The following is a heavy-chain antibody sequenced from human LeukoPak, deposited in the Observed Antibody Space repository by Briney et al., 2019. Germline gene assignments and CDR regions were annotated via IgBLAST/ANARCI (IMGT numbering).Heavy chain of an antibody. Sequence: GGSLRLSCAASGFTFSSYWMHWVRQAPGKGLVWVSRINSDGSSTSYADPVKGRFTISRDNAKNTLYLQMNSLRAEDTAVYYCARVAFKRGGFDYWGQGTLVTVSS. D-gene: IGHD2-15*01. V-gene: IGHV3-74*01. CDR2: INSDGSST. CDR1: GFTFSSYW. CDR3: ARVAFKRGGFDY. J-gene: IGHJ4*02.